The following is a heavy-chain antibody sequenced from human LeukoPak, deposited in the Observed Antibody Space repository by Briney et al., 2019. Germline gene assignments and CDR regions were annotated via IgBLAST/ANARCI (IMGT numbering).Heavy chain of an antibody. D-gene: IGHD3-16*01. J-gene: IGHJ6*02. CDR3: ARVANITAFGMDV. V-gene: IGHV3-33*01. CDR1: GFPFSYYG. Sequence: GGSLRLSCATSGFPFSYYGMHWVRQAPGKGPEWVAVIWYDGSKKYYADSVKGRFTISRDNSKNTLYLQMNSLRVEDTAVYYCARVANITAFGMDVWGQGTTATVSS. CDR2: IWYDGSKK.